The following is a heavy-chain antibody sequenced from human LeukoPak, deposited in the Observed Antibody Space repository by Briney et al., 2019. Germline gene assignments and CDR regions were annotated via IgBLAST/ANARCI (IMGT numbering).Heavy chain of an antibody. CDR1: GYTLTDYY. J-gene: IGHJ3*02. Sequence: ASVKVSCKASGYTLTDYYMHWVRQAPGQGLEWMGIINPSGGSTSYAQKFQGRVTMTRDTSTSTVYMELSSLRSEDTAVYYCAREEAVGAKFRHAFDIWGQGTMVTVSS. D-gene: IGHD1-26*01. V-gene: IGHV1-46*01. CDR3: AREEAVGAKFRHAFDI. CDR2: INPSGGST.